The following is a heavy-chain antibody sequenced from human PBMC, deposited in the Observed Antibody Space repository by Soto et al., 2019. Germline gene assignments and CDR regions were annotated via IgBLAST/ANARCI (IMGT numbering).Heavy chain of an antibody. V-gene: IGHV3-53*01. D-gene: IGHD2-15*01. CDR3: ATPAQYCSGGSCYSLDY. Sequence: EVQLVESGGGLIQPGGSLRLSCAASGFTVSSNYMSWVRQAPGKGLEGVSVIYSGGSTYYADSVKGRFTISRDNSKNTLYLQMNSLRAEDTAVYYCATPAQYCSGGSCYSLDYWGQGTLVTVSS. J-gene: IGHJ4*02. CDR1: GFTVSSNY. CDR2: IYSGGST.